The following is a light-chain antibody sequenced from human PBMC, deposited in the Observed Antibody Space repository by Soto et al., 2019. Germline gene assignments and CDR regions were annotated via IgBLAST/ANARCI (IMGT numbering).Light chain of an antibody. CDR3: QVWDSSSDQCV. CDR2: YDG. Sequence: SYELTQPPSVSVAPGKTARITCGGSSIGSKSVHWYQQRPGQAPVLVIYYDGRRPSGSPERFAGSNSGNTATLTIGRVEAGDEADYYCQVWDSSSDQCVFGTGTKVTVL. J-gene: IGLJ1*01. V-gene: IGLV3-21*04. CDR1: SIGSKS.